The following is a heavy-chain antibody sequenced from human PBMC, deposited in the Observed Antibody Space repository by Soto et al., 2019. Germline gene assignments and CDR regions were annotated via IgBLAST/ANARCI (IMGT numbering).Heavy chain of an antibody. CDR2: ITTTSTYK. J-gene: IGHJ6*02. CDR1: AFTFKNFP. D-gene: IGHD2-2*01. CDR3: AREKCSSTSCNHGMDV. Sequence: PGGPLRLSCLASAFTFKNFPMHWVRQAPGKGLQWLASITTTSTYKYYADSVKGRFSISRDNAKNSLYLELTNLRSEDTAVYYCAREKCSSTSCNHGMDVWGLGTTVTVSS. V-gene: IGHV3-21*01.